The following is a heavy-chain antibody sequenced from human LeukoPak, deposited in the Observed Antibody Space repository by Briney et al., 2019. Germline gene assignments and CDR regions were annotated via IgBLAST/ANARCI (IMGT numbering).Heavy chain of an antibody. Sequence: SETLSLTCTVSGGSISSGDYYWSWVRQPPGKGLEWLGYIYYSGSTYYNPSLKSRVTISVDTSKNQFSLKLSSVTAADTAVYYCARGDPNCSSTSCPSGYYYYYMDVWGKGTTVTVSS. CDR2: IYYSGST. V-gene: IGHV4-30-4*08. CDR3: ARGDPNCSSTSCPSGYYYYYMDV. J-gene: IGHJ6*03. CDR1: GGSISSGDYY. D-gene: IGHD2-2*01.